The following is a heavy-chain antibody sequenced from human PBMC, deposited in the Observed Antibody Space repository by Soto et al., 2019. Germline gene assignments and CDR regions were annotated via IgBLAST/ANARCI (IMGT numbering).Heavy chain of an antibody. V-gene: IGHV3-7*01. Sequence: GGSLRLSCAASGFTFSSYWMSWVRQAPGKGLEWVANIKQDGSEKYYVDSVKGRFTISRDNAKNSLYLQMNSLRAEDTAVYYCARDGDFVQGSHYYMDVWGKGTTVTVSS. D-gene: IGHD1-1*01. CDR2: IKQDGSEK. CDR3: ARDGDFVQGSHYYMDV. J-gene: IGHJ6*03. CDR1: GFTFSSYW.